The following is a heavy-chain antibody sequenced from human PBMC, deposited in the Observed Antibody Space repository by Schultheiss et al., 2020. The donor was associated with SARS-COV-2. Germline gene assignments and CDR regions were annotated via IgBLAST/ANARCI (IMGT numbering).Heavy chain of an antibody. CDR2: MYTSGST. CDR3: ARVGCSSTSCYQNDY. CDR1: GGSISIYY. Sequence: SETLSLTCIVSGGSISIYYLNWIRQSAGKGLEWIGRMYTSGSTNYNPSLKSRVTISVDTSKNQFSLKLSSVTAADTAVYYCARVGCSSTSCYQNDYWGQGTLVTVSS. D-gene: IGHD2-2*01. J-gene: IGHJ4*02. V-gene: IGHV4-4*07.